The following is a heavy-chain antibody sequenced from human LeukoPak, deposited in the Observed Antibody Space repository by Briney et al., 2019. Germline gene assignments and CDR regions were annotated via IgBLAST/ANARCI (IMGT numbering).Heavy chain of an antibody. Sequence: SETLSLPCTVSGGSISSGSYYWSCIRQHPGKVLQWIGYIYYSGRTYYNPSIMSRVTISVDTSKNQSSLKFSSVTAADTAVYCCARGGDGYSNGAFDIWGQGTMVTVSS. J-gene: IGHJ3*02. D-gene: IGHD5-24*01. V-gene: IGHV4-31*03. CDR2: IYYSGRT. CDR3: ARGGDGYSNGAFDI. CDR1: GGSISSGSYY.